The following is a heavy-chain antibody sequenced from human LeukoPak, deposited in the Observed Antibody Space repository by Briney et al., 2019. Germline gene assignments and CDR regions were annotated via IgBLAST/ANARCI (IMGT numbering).Heavy chain of an antibody. CDR2: IYYSGTT. J-gene: IGHJ3*02. CDR1: GGSISSYY. CDR3: ARGLLGEAFDI. D-gene: IGHD3-10*01. Sequence: SETLSLTCTVSGGSISSYYWSWIRQPPGKGLEWIGYIYYSGTTNYNPSLKSRVTISVDTSKNQFSLKLSSVTAADTAVYYCARGLLGEAFDIWGQGTMVTVSS. V-gene: IGHV4-59*12.